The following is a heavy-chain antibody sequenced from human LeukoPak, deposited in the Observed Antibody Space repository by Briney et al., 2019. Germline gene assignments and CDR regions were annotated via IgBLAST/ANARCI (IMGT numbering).Heavy chain of an antibody. D-gene: IGHD5-18*01. Sequence: GGSLRLSCAGSGFTFSSYYMNWVRQAPGKGLEWVSSITTSSSYIYYADSVKGRFTIARDNAKNSLYLQMNSLRAEDTAVYYCARDLGGYSYGSHFDYWGQGTLVTVPS. CDR3: ARDLGGYSYGSHFDY. CDR2: ITTSSSYI. V-gene: IGHV3-21*01. CDR1: GFTFSSYY. J-gene: IGHJ4*02.